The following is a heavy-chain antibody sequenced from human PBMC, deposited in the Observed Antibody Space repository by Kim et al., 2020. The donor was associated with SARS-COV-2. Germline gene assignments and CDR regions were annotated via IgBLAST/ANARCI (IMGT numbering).Heavy chain of an antibody. Sequence: GGSLRLSCAASGFTFSSYAMSWVRQAPGKGLGWVSAIRDSGATTYYADPVKGRYTITTDNSKNTPYLQKDSLSAEDTAVYYCANSGGGGSFAPRDWGQGTRVTVSS. CDR2: IRDSGATT. D-gene: IGHD6-19*01. CDR3: ANSGGGGSFAPRD. V-gene: IGHV3-23*01. J-gene: IGHJ4*02. CDR1: GFTFSSYA.